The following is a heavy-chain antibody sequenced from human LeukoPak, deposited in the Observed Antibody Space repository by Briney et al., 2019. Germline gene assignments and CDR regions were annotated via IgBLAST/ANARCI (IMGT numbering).Heavy chain of an antibody. D-gene: IGHD3-10*01. CDR2: ISYDGSNK. CDR1: GFTFSSYG. V-gene: IGHV3-30*03. CDR3: ARDQFGSGRLDY. J-gene: IGHJ4*02. Sequence: PGGSLRLSCAASGFTFSSYGMHWVRQAPGKGLEWVAVISYDGSNKYYADSVKGRFTISRDNSKNTLYLQMNSLRAEDTAVYYCARDQFGSGRLDYWGQGTLVTVSS.